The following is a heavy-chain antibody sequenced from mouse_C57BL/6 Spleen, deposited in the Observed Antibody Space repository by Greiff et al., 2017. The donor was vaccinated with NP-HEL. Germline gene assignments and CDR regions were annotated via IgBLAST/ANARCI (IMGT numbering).Heavy chain of an antibody. CDR1: GYTFTSYW. Sequence: VQLQQPGAELLKHGAPVKLSCKASGYTFTSYWMQWVKQRPGQGLEWIGMIHPNSGSTNYNDKFKSKATLTVDKSTSTAYMQLRSLRSEDSAVYYCARYGSSTFAYWGQGALVAVAA. CDR3: ARYGSSTFAY. J-gene: IGHJ3*01. D-gene: IGHD1-1*01. CDR2: IHPNSGST. V-gene: IGHV1-64*01.